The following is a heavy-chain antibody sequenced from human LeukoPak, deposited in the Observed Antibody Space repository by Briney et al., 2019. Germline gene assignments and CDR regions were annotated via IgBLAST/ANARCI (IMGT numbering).Heavy chain of an antibody. D-gene: IGHD2-2*01. J-gene: IGHJ5*02. CDR2: ISSSSSYI. Sequence: GGSLRLSCAASGFTFSSYSMNWVRQAPGKGLEWVSSISSSSSYIYYADSVKGRFTISRDNAKNSLYLQMNSLRAEDTAVYYCAREGVPAAMNWFDPWGQGTLITVSS. CDR1: GFTFSSYS. CDR3: AREGVPAAMNWFDP. V-gene: IGHV3-21*01.